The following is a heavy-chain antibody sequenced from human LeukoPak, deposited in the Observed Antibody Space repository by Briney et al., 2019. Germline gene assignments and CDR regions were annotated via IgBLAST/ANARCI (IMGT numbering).Heavy chain of an antibody. CDR3: ARRGAARYYFDY. D-gene: IGHD6-6*01. CDR1: GGSISSSNW. CDR2: IYHSGST. J-gene: IGHJ4*02. Sequence: PSETLSLTCAVSGGSISSSNWWSWVRQPPGKGLEWIGEIYHSGSTNYNPSLKSRVTISVGKSKSQFSLKLSSVTAADTAVYYCARRGAARYYFDYWGQGTLVTVSS. V-gene: IGHV4-4*02.